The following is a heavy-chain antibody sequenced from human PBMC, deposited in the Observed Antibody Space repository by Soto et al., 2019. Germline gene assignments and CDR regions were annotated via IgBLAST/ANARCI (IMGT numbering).Heavy chain of an antibody. V-gene: IGHV3-73*02. CDR1: GFAFSGSA. J-gene: IGHJ5*02. Sequence: EVQLVESGGGLVQPGGSLKLSCAASGFAFSGSAMYWVRQASGKGPEWVGRIRSKGHNYAPEYAASVKGRFTISRDESKNTAYLQTNSLQTEDTAVYYCTRDLFSYDYSGILWFDPWGQGTLVTVSS. CDR3: TRDLFSYDYSGILWFDP. CDR2: IRSKGHNYAP. D-gene: IGHD3-16*01.